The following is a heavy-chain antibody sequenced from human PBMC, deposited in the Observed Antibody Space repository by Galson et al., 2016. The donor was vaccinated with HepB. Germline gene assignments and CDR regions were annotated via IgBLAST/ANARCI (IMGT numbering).Heavy chain of an antibody. D-gene: IGHD4-23*01. CDR1: GFTFYTFT. V-gene: IGHV3-30*07. CDR3: ARGEIGTTLD. CDR2: ITFDGSNR. J-gene: IGHJ4*02. Sequence: SLRLSCAAPGFTFYTFTMHWVRQSPGKGPECVAAITFDGSNRHYADSVRGRFTISRDNPRNTLYLQMDSLTNEDTAVYYCARGEIGTTLDWGQGALVTVSS.